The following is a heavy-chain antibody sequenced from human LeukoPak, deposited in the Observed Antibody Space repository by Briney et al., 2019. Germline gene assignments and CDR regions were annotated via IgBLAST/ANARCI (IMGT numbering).Heavy chain of an antibody. Sequence: SETLSLTCAAYGGSFSGYYWSWIRQPPGKGLEWIGEINHSGSTNYNPSLKSRVTISVDTSKNQFSLKLSSVTAADTAVYYCARSERYCSSTSCRNFDYWGQGTLVTVSS. V-gene: IGHV4-34*01. D-gene: IGHD2-2*01. CDR1: GGSFSGYY. J-gene: IGHJ4*02. CDR3: ARSERYCSSTSCRNFDY. CDR2: INHSGST.